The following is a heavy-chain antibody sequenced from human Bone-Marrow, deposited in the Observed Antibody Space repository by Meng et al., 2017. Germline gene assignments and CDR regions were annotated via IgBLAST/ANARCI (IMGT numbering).Heavy chain of an antibody. D-gene: IGHD6-13*01. V-gene: IGHV3-30*04. CDR1: GFTFSSYA. CDR3: ARDASSWYRHNWFDP. Sequence: GGSLRLSCAASGFTFSSYAFHWVRQAPGKGLEWVAVISNDDGSNKYYADSVKGRFTISRDNSKNTLYLQMNSPRAEDTAVYYCARDASSWYRHNWFDPWGQGTLVTVSS. J-gene: IGHJ5*02. CDR2: ISNDDGSNK.